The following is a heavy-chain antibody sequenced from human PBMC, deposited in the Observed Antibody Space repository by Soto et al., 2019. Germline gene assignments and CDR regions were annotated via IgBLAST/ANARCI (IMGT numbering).Heavy chain of an antibody. CDR3: ARLIGNSWLDS. V-gene: IGHV6-1*01. D-gene: IGHD2-8*01. CDR2: TYYRSNWYT. CDR1: GDSVSTNSGT. J-gene: IGHJ5*01. Sequence: SQTLSLTCAISGDSVSTNSGTWDWIRQSPSRGLEWLGRTYYRSNWYTDYAVSVKGRITISPDTSNNQLSLQLNSVTPDDTAVYYCARLIGNSWLDSWGRETLVTVSS.